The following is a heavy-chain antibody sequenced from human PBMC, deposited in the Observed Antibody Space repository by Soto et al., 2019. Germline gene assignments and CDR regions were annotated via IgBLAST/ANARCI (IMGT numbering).Heavy chain of an antibody. CDR3: AIAVRGLTGRIY. CDR2: ISAYNGTT. CDR1: GYTFTSYG. Sequence: QVQLVQSGAEVKKPGASVKVSCKASGYTFTSYGISWVRQAPGQGLEWMGWISAYNGTTNYGQNLQGRVTMTTDTSTSTAYMELRSLISDDTALYYCAIAVRGLTGRIYLGQGTLVTVSS. D-gene: IGHD3-10*01. V-gene: IGHV1-18*01. J-gene: IGHJ4*02.